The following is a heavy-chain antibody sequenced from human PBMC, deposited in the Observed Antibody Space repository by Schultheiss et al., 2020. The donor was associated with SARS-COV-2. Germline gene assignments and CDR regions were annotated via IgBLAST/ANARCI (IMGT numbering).Heavy chain of an antibody. V-gene: IGHV3-74*01. Sequence: GESLKISCAASGFTFSAYIMTWVRQAPGKGLVWVSRINSDGSSTSYADSVKGRFTISRDNSKNTLYLQMNSLRAEDTAVYYCAKDGGSYQFDYWGQGTLVTVSS. CDR2: INSDGSST. J-gene: IGHJ4*02. CDR3: AKDGGSYQFDY. D-gene: IGHD1-26*01. CDR1: GFTFSAYI.